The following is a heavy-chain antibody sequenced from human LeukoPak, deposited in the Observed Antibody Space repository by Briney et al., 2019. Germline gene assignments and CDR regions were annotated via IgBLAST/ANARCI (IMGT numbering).Heavy chain of an antibody. J-gene: IGHJ4*02. V-gene: IGHV4-59*01. CDR1: GGSISTYY. Sequence: KPSETLSLTCTLSGGSISTYYWSWIRQPPGKGLEWIGYIYHSGSTNYNPSLKSRVTISVGTSKNQFSLKLSSVTAADTAVYYCARGGGYASPIGYWGQGALVTVSS. CDR3: ARGGGYASPIGY. CDR2: IYHSGST. D-gene: IGHD5-12*01.